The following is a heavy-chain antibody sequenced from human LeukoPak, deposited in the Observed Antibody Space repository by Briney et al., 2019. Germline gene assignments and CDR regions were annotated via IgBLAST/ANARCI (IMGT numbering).Heavy chain of an antibody. D-gene: IGHD4-23*01. J-gene: IGHJ5*02. Sequence: GSLRLSCAASGFTFRSYSMNWVRQAPGKGLEWIGEINHSGSTNHNPSLKSRVTISVDTSKNQFSLKLSSVTAADTAVYYCATAYGGQPFDPWGQGTLVTVSS. CDR3: ATAYGGQPFDP. CDR2: INHSGST. V-gene: IGHV4-34*08. CDR1: GFTFRSYS.